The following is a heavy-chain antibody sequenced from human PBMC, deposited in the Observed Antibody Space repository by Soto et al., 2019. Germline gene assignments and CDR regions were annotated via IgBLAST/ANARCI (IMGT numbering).Heavy chain of an antibody. Sequence: VASVKVSCNASGGTFSSDSISWVRQAPGQGLEWMGGIIPIFGTANYAQKVQGRVTITADESTSTAYMELSSLSSEDTAVYYCARDRGITGTTLEFDPWGQGTLVTVSS. D-gene: IGHD1-20*01. CDR1: GGTFSSDS. J-gene: IGHJ5*02. V-gene: IGHV1-69*13. CDR3: ARDRGITGTTLEFDP. CDR2: IIPIFGTA.